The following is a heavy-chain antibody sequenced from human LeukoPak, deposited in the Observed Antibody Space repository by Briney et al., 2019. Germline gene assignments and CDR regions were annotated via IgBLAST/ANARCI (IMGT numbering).Heavy chain of an antibody. J-gene: IGHJ4*02. CDR2: TNPSGGST. CDR1: GYTFTGYY. D-gene: IGHD3/OR15-3a*01. CDR3: ARALDRPTSLGY. V-gene: IGHV1-46*01. Sequence: ASVKVSCKASGYTFTGYYMHRVRQAPGQGLEWMGITNPSGGSTSYAQKFQGRVTMTRDTSTSTVYMELSSLRSEDTAVYYCARALDRPTSLGYWGQGTLVTVSS.